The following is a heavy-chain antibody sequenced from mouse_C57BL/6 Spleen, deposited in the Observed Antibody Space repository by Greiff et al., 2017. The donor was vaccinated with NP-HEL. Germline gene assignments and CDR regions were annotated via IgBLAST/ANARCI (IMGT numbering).Heavy chain of an antibody. V-gene: IGHV1-55*01. J-gene: IGHJ1*03. CDR3: ARRNYRRTYWYFDV. CDR2: IYPGSGST. CDR1: GYTFTSYW. D-gene: IGHD1-1*01. Sequence: QVQLKQPGAELVKPGASVKMSCKASGYTFTSYWITWVKQRPGQGLEWIGDIYPGSGSTNYNEKFKSKATLTVDTSSSTAYMQLSSLTSEDSAVYYCARRNYRRTYWYFDVWGTGTTVTVSS.